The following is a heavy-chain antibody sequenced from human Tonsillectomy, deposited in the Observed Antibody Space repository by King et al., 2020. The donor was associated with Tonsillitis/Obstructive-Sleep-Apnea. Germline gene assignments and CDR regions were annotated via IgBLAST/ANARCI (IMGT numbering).Heavy chain of an antibody. D-gene: IGHD2-2*01. CDR2: ISFDGSNK. CDR1: GFTFSSYG. CDR3: AKVIDERINYAPGTGYYGMDV. J-gene: IGHJ6*02. V-gene: IGHV3-30*18. Sequence: VQLVESGGGVVQPGRSLRLSCAASGFTFSSYGMHWVRQAPGKGLEWVAVISFDGSNKYYGDSVKGRFTISRDKSKNTLYLQMNSLRAEDTAVYYCAKVIDERINYAPGTGYYGMDVWGQGTTVTVSS.